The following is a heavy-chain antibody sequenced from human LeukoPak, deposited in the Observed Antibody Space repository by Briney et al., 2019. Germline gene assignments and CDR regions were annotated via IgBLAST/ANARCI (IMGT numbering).Heavy chain of an antibody. J-gene: IGHJ4*02. D-gene: IGHD4-17*01. CDR2: ISWNSGSI. CDR3: AKSGDYERPVFDY. Sequence: PGRSLRLSCAASGFTFEDYAWHWVRQPPGKGLEWVSGISWNSGSIGYADSVKGRFTISRDNAKNSLYLQMNSLRAEDTALYYCAKSGDYERPVFDYWGQGTLVTVSS. CDR1: GFTFEDYA. V-gene: IGHV3-9*01.